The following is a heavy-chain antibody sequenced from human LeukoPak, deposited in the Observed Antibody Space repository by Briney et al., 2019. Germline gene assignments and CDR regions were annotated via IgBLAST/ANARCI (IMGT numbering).Heavy chain of an antibody. CDR2: VSGSGSTT. J-gene: IGHJ4*02. CDR1: GFTFNTYG. D-gene: IGHD6-13*01. Sequence: GGSLRLSCAASGFTFNTYGMNWVRQAPGKGLEWVSAVSGSGSTTYYARSVKGRFTVSRDNSKNTLYLQMNSLRAEDTAVYYCARVKLPGIAAAGSFDYWGQGTLVTVSS. CDR3: ARVKLPGIAAAGSFDY. V-gene: IGHV3-23*01.